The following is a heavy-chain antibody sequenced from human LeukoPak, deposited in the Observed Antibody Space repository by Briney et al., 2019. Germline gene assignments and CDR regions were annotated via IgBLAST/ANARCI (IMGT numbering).Heavy chain of an antibody. CDR3: ARHEGDY. V-gene: IGHV4-39*01. CDR2: IYYSGST. Sequence: SETLSLTCTVSGGSISSSSYYWGWIRQPPGKGLEWIGSIYYSGSTYYNPSLKSRVTISVDTSKNQFSLKLSSVTAADTAVYYCARHEGDYWGQGTLVTASS. CDR1: GGSISSSSYY. J-gene: IGHJ4*02.